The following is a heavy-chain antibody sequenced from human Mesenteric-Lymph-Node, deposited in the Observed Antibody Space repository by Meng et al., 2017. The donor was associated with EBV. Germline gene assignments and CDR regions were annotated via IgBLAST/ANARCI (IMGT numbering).Heavy chain of an antibody. J-gene: IGHJ4*02. Sequence: QVRLVQSGPEVKKPGASVKVSCKASGYTFTNYYMFWVRQAPGQGLEWMGVTSPSGAGTTYAQKFQGRVTMTRDTSTSTIYMELASLRSEDTAVYYCATGYTSLDYWGQGALVTVSS. V-gene: IGHV1-46*01. CDR1: GYTFTNYY. CDR3: ATGYTSLDY. D-gene: IGHD5-18*01. CDR2: TSPSGAGT.